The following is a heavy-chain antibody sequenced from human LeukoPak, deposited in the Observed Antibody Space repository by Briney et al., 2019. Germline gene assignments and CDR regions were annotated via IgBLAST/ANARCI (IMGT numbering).Heavy chain of an antibody. J-gene: IGHJ6*02. V-gene: IGHV1-3*01. CDR2: INGGNGNT. CDR1: GYTFITHG. CDR3: ARDDLGTYYYYGMDF. Sequence: ASVKVSCKASGYTFITHGMHWVRQAPGQRLEWMGWINGGNGNTKYSQKFQGRVTITRDTSASTAYMELSSLRSEDIAVYYCARDDLGTYYYYGMDFWGQGTTVTVSS. D-gene: IGHD3-3*01.